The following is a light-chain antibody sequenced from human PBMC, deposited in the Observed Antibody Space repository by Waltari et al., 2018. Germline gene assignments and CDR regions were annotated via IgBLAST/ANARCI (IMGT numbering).Light chain of an antibody. CDR3: QQHKSIPWT. V-gene: IGKV1-17*01. Sequence: DIQMTQSPPSLSASVGDRVTITCRASQDIHSDLIWYQQKPGKAPKLLIYTASNLETGVPSRFSGSGSGTHFTLTISSLQPEDFATYYCQQHKSIPWTFGQGTKVDI. CDR2: TAS. J-gene: IGKJ1*01. CDR1: QDIHSD.